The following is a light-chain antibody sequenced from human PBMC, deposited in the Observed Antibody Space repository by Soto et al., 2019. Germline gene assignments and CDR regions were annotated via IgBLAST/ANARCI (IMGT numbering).Light chain of an antibody. CDR2: EVS. CDR3: ISYTSDDVRYV. V-gene: IGLV2-14*01. Sequence: QSVLTQPASVSGTPGQSITISCTGSNSDVGIYDFVSWYQHHPGRAPKLIVSEVSHRPSGVSNRFSGSKAGNTASLTISGLQSENEADYCSISYTSDDVRYVFATGTK. J-gene: IGLJ1*01. CDR1: NSDVGIYDF.